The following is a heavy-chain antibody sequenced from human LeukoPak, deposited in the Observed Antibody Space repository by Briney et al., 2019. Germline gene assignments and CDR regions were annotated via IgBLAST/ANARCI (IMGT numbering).Heavy chain of an antibody. CDR1: GGSISSYY. Sequence: SETLSLTCTVSGGSISSYYWSWIRQPPGKGLEWIGYIYYSGSTNYNPSLKSRVTISVDTSKNQFSLKLSSVTAADTAVYYCARWEVRLNAFEMWGQGTMVTVSS. V-gene: IGHV4-59*12. J-gene: IGHJ3*02. CDR3: ARWEVRLNAFEM. D-gene: IGHD3-10*01. CDR2: IYYSGST.